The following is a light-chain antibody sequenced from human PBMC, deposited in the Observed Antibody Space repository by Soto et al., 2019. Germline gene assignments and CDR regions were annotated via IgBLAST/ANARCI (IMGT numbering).Light chain of an antibody. CDR3: SSYAGSNNNYV. Sequence: QSVLNQPPSASRTPGQPFTLPGTGTSSDFGGYNYVSWYQQHPGKAPKPMIYEVSKRPSGVPDRFSGSKSDNTASLTVSGLQAEDEADYYCSSYAGSNNNYVVGPGTKVTVL. V-gene: IGLV2-8*02. CDR1: SSDFGGYNY. CDR2: EVS. J-gene: IGLJ1*01.